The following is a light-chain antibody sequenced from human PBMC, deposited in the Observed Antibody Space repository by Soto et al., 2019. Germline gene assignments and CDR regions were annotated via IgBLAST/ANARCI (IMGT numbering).Light chain of an antibody. CDR1: QSVSSY. Sequence: ESVLTQSPATLSLSPGERATLSCRASQSVSSYLAWYQQKPGQAPRLLIYDASNRATGIPARFSGSGSGTDFTLTISSLEPEDFAVYYCQQRSNWPPGRTFGQGTKVDIK. CDR3: QQRSNWPPGRT. CDR2: DAS. V-gene: IGKV3-11*01. J-gene: IGKJ1*01.